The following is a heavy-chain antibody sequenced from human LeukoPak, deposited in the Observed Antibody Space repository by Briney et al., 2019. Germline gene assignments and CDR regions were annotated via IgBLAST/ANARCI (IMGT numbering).Heavy chain of an antibody. D-gene: IGHD5-12*01. J-gene: IGHJ4*02. CDR2: ITAYNGNT. V-gene: IGHV1-18*04. CDR1: GYTFTSYG. Sequence: ASVKVSCKASGYTFTSYGISCVRHAPGQGLEWRGCITAYNGNTNYAQKLQGGVTMTTDTSTSTAYMERRSLRSVDTAVYYCARDLSGYDCGYWGQGTLVTASS. CDR3: ARDLSGYDCGY.